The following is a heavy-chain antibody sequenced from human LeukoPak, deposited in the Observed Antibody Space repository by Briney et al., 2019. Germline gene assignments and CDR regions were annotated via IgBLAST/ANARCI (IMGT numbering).Heavy chain of an antibody. D-gene: IGHD3-10*01. Sequence: GGSLRLSCAASGFTFSNAWMSWVRQAPGKGLEWVGRIKSKADGETIDYAAPVKGRFTISRDESRNTLYLQMNSLKTEDTAMYYCSTEGSSFDYWGQGTLVTVSS. CDR2: IKSKADGETI. V-gene: IGHV3-15*01. CDR1: GFTFSNAW. J-gene: IGHJ4*02. CDR3: STEGSSFDY.